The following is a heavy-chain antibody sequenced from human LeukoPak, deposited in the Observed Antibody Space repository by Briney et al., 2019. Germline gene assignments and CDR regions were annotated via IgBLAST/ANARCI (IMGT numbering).Heavy chain of an antibody. CDR3: ARRPIYDILTGYSNYYYYSMDV. J-gene: IGHJ6*02. V-gene: IGHV4-34*01. D-gene: IGHD3-9*01. CDR1: GGSFSGYY. Sequence: SETLSLTCAVYGGSFSGYYWNWIRQPPGKGLEWIGEINHSGSTNYNPSLKSRVTISVGTSKNQFSLKLSSVTAADTAVYYCARRPIYDILTGYSNYYYYSMDVWGQGTTVTVSS. CDR2: INHSGST.